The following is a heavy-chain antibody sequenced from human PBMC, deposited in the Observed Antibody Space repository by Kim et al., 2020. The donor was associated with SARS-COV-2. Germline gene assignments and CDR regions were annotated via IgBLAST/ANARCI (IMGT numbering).Heavy chain of an antibody. V-gene: IGHV4-39*01. J-gene: IGHJ5*02. CDR3: ARHGGSVLMVYADWFDP. CDR2: IYYSGST. D-gene: IGHD2-8*01. Sequence: SETLSLTCTVSGGSISSSSYYWGWIRQPPGKGLEWIGSIYYSGSTYYNPSLKSRVTISVDTSKNQFSLKLSSVTAADTAVYYCARHGGSVLMVYADWFDP. CDR1: GGSISSSSYY.